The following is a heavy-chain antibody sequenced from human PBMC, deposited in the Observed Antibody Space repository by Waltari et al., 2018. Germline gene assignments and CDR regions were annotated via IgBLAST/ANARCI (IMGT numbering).Heavy chain of an antibody. J-gene: IGHJ4*02. CDR3: ARLGGYRLDDFDY. CDR2: IYHSGST. Sequence: QVQLQESGPGLVKPSETLSLTCAVSGYSISSGYYWGWTRQPPGKGLEWIGSIYHSGSTYYNPSLKSRVTISVDTSKNQFSLKLSSVTAADTAVYYCARLGGYRLDDFDYWGQGTLVTVSS. D-gene: IGHD1-26*01. CDR1: GYSISSGYY. V-gene: IGHV4-38-2*01.